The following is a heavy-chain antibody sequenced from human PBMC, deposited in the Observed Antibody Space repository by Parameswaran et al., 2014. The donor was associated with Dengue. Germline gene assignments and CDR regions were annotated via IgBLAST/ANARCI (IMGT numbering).Heavy chain of an antibody. CDR3: ARDYRFLEWLEGPNYYYGMDV. D-gene: IGHD3-3*01. Sequence: WVRQAPGQGLEWMGGIIPIFGTANYAQKFQGRVTITADESTSTAYMELSSLRSEDTAVYYCARDYRFLEWLEGPNYYYGMDVWGQGTTVTVSS. CDR2: IIPIFGTA. V-gene: IGHV1-69*01. J-gene: IGHJ6*02.